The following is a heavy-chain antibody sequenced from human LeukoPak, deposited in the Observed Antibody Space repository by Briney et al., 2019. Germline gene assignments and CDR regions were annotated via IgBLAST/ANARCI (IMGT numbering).Heavy chain of an antibody. CDR3: ARGRGMDV. J-gene: IGHJ6*02. Sequence: SETLSLTCAVYGGSFSGYYWSWIRQPPGKGLEWIGEINHSGSTNYNPSLKSRVTISVDTSKNQFSLKLSSVTAADTAVYYCARGRGMDVWGQGTTVTVSS. CDR1: GGSFSGYY. CDR2: INHSGST. V-gene: IGHV4-34*01.